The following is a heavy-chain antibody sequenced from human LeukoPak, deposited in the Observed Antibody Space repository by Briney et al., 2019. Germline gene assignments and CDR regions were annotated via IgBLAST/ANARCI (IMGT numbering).Heavy chain of an antibody. D-gene: IGHD3-22*01. CDR1: GFTFSSYA. Sequence: GGSLRLSCAASGFTFSSYAMSWVRQAPGKGLEWVAVIWYDGSNKYYADSVKGRFTISRDNSKNTLYLQMNSLRADDTAVYYCARDASAMMYYFDYWGQGTLVTVSS. J-gene: IGHJ4*02. CDR2: IWYDGSNK. V-gene: IGHV3-33*08. CDR3: ARDASAMMYYFDY.